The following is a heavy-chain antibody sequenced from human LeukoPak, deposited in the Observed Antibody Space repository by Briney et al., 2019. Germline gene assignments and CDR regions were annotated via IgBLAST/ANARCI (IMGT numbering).Heavy chain of an antibody. V-gene: IGHV4-30-4*01. CDR3: AREQEWLKVFDI. D-gene: IGHD3-3*01. CDR1: GGSISSGDYY. J-gene: IGHJ3*02. Sequence: NSSETLSLTCTVSGGSISSGDYYWSWIRQPPGKGLEWIGYIYYSGSTYYNPSLKSRVTISVDTSKNQFSLKLSSVTAADTAVYYCAREQEWLKVFDIWGQGTMVTVSS. CDR2: IYYSGST.